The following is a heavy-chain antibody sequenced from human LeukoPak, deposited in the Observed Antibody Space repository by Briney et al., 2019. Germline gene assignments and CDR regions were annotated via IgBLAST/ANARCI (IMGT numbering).Heavy chain of an antibody. CDR3: ARPSGYDWGDYFDY. CDR2: ISAYNGNT. V-gene: IGHV1-18*04. D-gene: IGHD5-12*01. CDR1: GYTFTSYY. Sequence: ASVKVSCKASGYTFTSYYMHWVRQAPGQGLEWMGWISAYNGNTNYAQKLQGRVTMTTDTSTSTACMELRSLRSDDTAVYYCARPSGYDWGDYFDYWGQGTLVTVSS. J-gene: IGHJ4*02.